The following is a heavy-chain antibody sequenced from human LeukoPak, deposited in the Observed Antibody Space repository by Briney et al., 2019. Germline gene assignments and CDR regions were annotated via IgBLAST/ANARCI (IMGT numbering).Heavy chain of an antibody. CDR2: TYYRSKWYN. V-gene: IGHV6-1*01. Sequence: SQTLSLTCAISGESVSSKNGAWNWIRQSPSRGLEWLGRTYYRSKWYNEYAESMEGRITINPDTSKNQFSLHLNSVTPEDTAVYYCARDEGNSGWYTFDYWGQGTLVTVSS. CDR1: GESVSSKNGA. J-gene: IGHJ4*02. CDR3: ARDEGNSGWYTFDY. D-gene: IGHD6-19*01.